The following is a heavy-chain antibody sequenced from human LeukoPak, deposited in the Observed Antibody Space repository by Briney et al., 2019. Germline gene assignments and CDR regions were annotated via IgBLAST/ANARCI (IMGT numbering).Heavy chain of an antibody. CDR3: ARDLDGALGAFDY. D-gene: IGHD3-16*01. CDR1: GFTVSGNY. Sequence: PGGSLRLSCAASGFTVSGNYMSWVRQAPGKGLEWVSVIYSGGSTYYADSVKGRFTISRDNSKNTLYLQMNSLRAEDTAVYYCARDLDGALGAFDYWGQGTLVTVSS. J-gene: IGHJ4*02. CDR2: IYSGGST. V-gene: IGHV3-66*01.